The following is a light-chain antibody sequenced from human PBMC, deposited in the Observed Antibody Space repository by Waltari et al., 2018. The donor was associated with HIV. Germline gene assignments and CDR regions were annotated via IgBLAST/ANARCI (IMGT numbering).Light chain of an antibody. Sequence: QSMLTQPLSVSAAPGQKVTISCSGSSSNIGNNYVSWYQHLPGTAPKLLIYDNNKRPSGIPDRFSGSKSGTSATLGITGLQTGDEADYYCGTWDSSLSPFWVFGGGTKLTVL. V-gene: IGLV1-51*01. CDR1: SSNIGNNY. CDR3: GTWDSSLSPFWV. J-gene: IGLJ3*02. CDR2: DNN.